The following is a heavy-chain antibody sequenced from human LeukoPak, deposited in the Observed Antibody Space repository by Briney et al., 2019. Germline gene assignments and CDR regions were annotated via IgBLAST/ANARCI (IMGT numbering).Heavy chain of an antibody. V-gene: IGHV3-7*01. J-gene: IGHJ4*02. D-gene: IGHD6-6*01. Sequence: GGSLRLSCAASGFTFINSWMSWVRQAPGKGLKWVANIKQDGSEKYYVDSVEGRFTISRDNAKDSLSLQMNSLRGEDTAVYYCVRALGSPSADHWGQGTLVTVSS. CDR2: IKQDGSEK. CDR3: VRALGSPSADH. CDR1: GFTFINSW.